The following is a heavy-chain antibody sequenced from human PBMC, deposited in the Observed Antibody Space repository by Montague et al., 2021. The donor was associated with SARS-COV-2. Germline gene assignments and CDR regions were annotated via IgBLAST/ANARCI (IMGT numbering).Heavy chain of an antibody. D-gene: IGHD3-3*01. Sequence: SETLSLTCTISGGSVRRYYWTWIRQLSGQELEWIGSIYDSGGARYNPSLKSRVSISVDASKNQFSLRVTSVTAADTAVYFCARRGTGNYEILDYWGQGILVTVSS. V-gene: IGHV4-59*02. J-gene: IGHJ4*02. CDR2: IYDSGGA. CDR3: ARRGTGNYEILDY. CDR1: GGSVRRYY.